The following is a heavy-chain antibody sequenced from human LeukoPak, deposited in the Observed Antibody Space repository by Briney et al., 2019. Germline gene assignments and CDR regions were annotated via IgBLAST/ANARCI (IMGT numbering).Heavy chain of an antibody. CDR3: SKRCMTSCYDY. CDR1: GFTFSSYG. CDR2: IRYVGCNK. Sequence: GWSVTLSCAACGFTFSSYGMHWLRQAPGKGLEGVAFIRYVGCNKYYADSVKGRFTISRDNFKNPLFLEMKRLSAEDTAVDYLSKRCMTSCYDYWGQGTLVTVSS. D-gene: IGHD2-2*01. V-gene: IGHV3-30*02. J-gene: IGHJ4*02.